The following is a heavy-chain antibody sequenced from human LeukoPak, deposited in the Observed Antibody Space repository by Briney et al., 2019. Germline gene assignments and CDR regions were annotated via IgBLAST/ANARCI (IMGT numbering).Heavy chain of an antibody. CDR1: GFTFNTYA. Sequence: GGSLRLSCAASGFTFNTYAMSWVRQAPGKGLEWVSAISGNGGSTYYADSVKGRFTISRDNSKNTLYLQMNSLRAEDTAVYYCARSGTYEDDYFYTLDVWGHGTTVTVSS. J-gene: IGHJ6*02. V-gene: IGHV3-23*01. CDR2: ISGNGGST. D-gene: IGHD1-26*01. CDR3: ARSGTYEDDYFYTLDV.